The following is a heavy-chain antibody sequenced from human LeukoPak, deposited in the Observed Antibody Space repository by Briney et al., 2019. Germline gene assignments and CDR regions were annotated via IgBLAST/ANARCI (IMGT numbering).Heavy chain of an antibody. CDR1: GFTFSSYD. CDR3: AGGGDYHQYDY. D-gene: IGHD3-16*01. CDR2: IGTAGDT. V-gene: IGHV3-13*01. J-gene: IGHJ4*02. Sequence: GGSLRLSCAASGFTFSSYDMHWVRQATGKGLEWVSAIGTAGDTYYPGSVKGRFTISRENAKNSLYLQMNSLRAGDTAVYYCAGGGDYHQYDYWGQGTLVTVSS.